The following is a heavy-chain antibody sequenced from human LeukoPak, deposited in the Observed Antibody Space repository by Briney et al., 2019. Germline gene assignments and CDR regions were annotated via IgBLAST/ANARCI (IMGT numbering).Heavy chain of an antibody. CDR2: ISSSSSYI. V-gene: IGHV3-21*01. J-gene: IGHJ6*02. D-gene: IGHD4-11*01. CDR1: GFPFSSYS. CDR3: ARAPHYSNYGPYYYGMDV. Sequence: PGGSLRLSCAASGFPFSSYSMNWVRQAPGKGLEWVSSISSSSSYIYYADSVKGRFTISRDNAKNSLYLQMNSLRAEDTAVYYCARAPHYSNYGPYYYGMDVWGQGTTVTVSS.